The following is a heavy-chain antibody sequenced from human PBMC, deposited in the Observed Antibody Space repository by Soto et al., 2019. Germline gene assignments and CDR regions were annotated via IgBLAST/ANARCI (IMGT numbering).Heavy chain of an antibody. CDR1: DGSISSSIYY. CDR2: IYYSGST. CDR3: ARGTNWFDP. Sequence: PSETLSLTCTVSDGSISSSIYYWGWIRQPPGKGLEWIGSIYYSGSTYYNPSLKSRVTISVDTSKNQFSLKLSSVTAADTAVYYCARGTNWFDPWGQATLVTVSS. J-gene: IGHJ5*02. V-gene: IGHV4-39*01.